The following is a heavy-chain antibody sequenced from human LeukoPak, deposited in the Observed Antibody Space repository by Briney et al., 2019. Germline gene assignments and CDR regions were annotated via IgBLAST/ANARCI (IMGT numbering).Heavy chain of an antibody. Sequence: GESLKISCKGSGYRFTSYWIGWVRQMPGKGLEWMGIISPFDSDSKYSPSFQGQVTISADKSINTAYLQWSSLKASDTAIYYCVRLWDNCFDFWGQGTLVTVSS. V-gene: IGHV5-51*01. CDR3: VRLWDNCFDF. D-gene: IGHD3-16*01. CDR2: ISPFDSDS. CDR1: GYRFTSYW. J-gene: IGHJ5*01.